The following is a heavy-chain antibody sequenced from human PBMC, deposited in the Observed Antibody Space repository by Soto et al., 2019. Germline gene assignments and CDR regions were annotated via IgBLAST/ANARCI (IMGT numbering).Heavy chain of an antibody. CDR3: VALAR. D-gene: IGHD6-6*01. CDR2: MKPSSGDT. V-gene: IGHV1-8*01. Sequence: QVQLVQSGAEVREPGASVKVSCKASGYTFTTYDINWVRQATGQGLEWMGWMKPSSGDTGYGQKLQGRVALTRDTSTSTAYMELSGLKSEDTAVYYCVALARWGQGTLVTVSS. CDR1: GYTFTTYD. J-gene: IGHJ4*02.